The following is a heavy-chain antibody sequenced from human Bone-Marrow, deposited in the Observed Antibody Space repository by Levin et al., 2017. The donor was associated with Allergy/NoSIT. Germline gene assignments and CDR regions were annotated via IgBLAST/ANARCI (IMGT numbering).Heavy chain of an antibody. V-gene: IGHV3-7*01. CDR2: INQDGSEK. CDR1: GFTFSSYW. Sequence: PGGSLRLSCAASGFTFSSYWMSWVRQAPGKGLEWVANINQDGSEKYYVDSVKGRFTISRDNAKNSLYLQMNSLRAEDTAVYYCASEYSSSNGDYWGQGTLVTVSS. D-gene: IGHD6-13*01. J-gene: IGHJ4*02. CDR3: ASEYSSSNGDY.